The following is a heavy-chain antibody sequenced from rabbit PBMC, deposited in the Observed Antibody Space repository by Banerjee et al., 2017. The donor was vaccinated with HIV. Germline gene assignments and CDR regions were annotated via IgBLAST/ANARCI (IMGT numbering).Heavy chain of an antibody. CDR2: VST. Sequence: VSTDFASWVNGRFTISKTSSTTVTLQMTSLTAADTATYFCARVNYAATDYTFSLWGPGTLVTVS. V-gene: IGHV1S40*01. J-gene: IGHJ4*01. CDR3: ARVNYAATDYTFSL. D-gene: IGHD4-2*01.